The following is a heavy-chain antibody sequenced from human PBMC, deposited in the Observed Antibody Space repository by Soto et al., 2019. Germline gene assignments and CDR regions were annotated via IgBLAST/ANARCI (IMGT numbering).Heavy chain of an antibody. V-gene: IGHV3-23*01. CDR1: GFTFSGYA. CDR2: ISGSGGST. J-gene: IGHJ3*02. D-gene: IGHD2-2*02. CDR3: AKDREGYCSSTSCYTAFDI. Sequence: GGSLRLSCAASGFTFSGYAMSWVRQAPGKGLEWVSAISGSGGSTYYADSVKGRFTISRDNSKNTLYLQMNSLRAEDTAVYYCAKDREGYCSSTSCYTAFDIWGQGTMVTVSS.